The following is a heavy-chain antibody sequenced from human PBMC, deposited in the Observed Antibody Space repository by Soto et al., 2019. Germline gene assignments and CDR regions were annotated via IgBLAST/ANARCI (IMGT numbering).Heavy chain of an antibody. CDR3: AKAHRWLRSLHLYSYGIFDY. V-gene: IGHV3-23*01. CDR2: ISGSGGST. J-gene: IGHJ4*02. Sequence: GGSLRLSCAASGFTFSSYAMSWVRQAPGKGLEWVSAISGSGGSTYYADSVKGRFTISRDNSKNTLYLQMNSLRAEDTAVYYCAKAHRWLRSLHLYSYGIFDYWGQGTLVTVSS. CDR1: GFTFSSYA. D-gene: IGHD5-18*01.